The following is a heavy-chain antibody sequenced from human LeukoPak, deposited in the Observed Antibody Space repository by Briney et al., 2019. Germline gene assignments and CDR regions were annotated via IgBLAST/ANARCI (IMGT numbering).Heavy chain of an antibody. V-gene: IGHV3-23*01. Sequence: PGGSLRLSCAASGFTFSIYPMTWCRQAPGKGWEWVSSISGGGAYAYYANSVKGRLIASRENSKNTQFLKMNSLRAEDTAVYYCAKDLFGGPARAYFDYWGRGTLVTVSS. CDR3: AKDLFGGPARAYFDY. CDR2: ISGGGAYA. CDR1: GFTFSIYP. J-gene: IGHJ4*02. D-gene: IGHD3-16*01.